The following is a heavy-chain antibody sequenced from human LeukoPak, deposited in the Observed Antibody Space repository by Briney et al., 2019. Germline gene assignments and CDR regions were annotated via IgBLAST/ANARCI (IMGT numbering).Heavy chain of an antibody. Sequence: GGSLRLSCAASGFTFNNYAMTWVRQAPGKGLEWVSISSSGGTTYYADSVKGRFTISRDSSKNTLYLQMNSLRAEDTAVYYCASWGIYYYYYMDVWGKGTTVTVSS. CDR2: SSSGGTT. CDR1: GFTFNNYA. V-gene: IGHV3-23*01. CDR3: ASWGIYYYYYMDV. D-gene: IGHD6-13*01. J-gene: IGHJ6*03.